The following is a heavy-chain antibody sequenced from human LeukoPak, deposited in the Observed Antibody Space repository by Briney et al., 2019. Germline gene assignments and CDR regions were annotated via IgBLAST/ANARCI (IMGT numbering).Heavy chain of an antibody. D-gene: IGHD3-3*01. Sequence: SETLSLTCTVSGGSFSSGSYYWSWLRQPPGKGLEWIGYIYYSGSTNYNPSLKSRVTISVDTSKNQFSLKLSSVTAADTAVYYCARTFWSGYYRWFDPWGQGTLVTVSS. V-gene: IGHV4-61*01. J-gene: IGHJ5*02. CDR3: ARTFWSGYYRWFDP. CDR2: IYYSGST. CDR1: GGSFSSGSYY.